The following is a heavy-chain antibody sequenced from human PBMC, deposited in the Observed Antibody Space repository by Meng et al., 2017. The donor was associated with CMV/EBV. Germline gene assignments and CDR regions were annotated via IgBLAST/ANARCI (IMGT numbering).Heavy chain of an antibody. D-gene: IGHD6-13*01. J-gene: IGHJ4*02. CDR1: GGSFSGYY. Sequence: VQLQQWGGGLLKPSETLSLTGAVYGGSFSGYYWSWIRQPPGKGLEWIGEINHSGSTNYNPSLKSRVTISVDTSKNQFSLKLSSVTAADTAVYYCARGGIAAAGPFDYWGQGTLVTVSS. V-gene: IGHV4-34*01. CDR3: ARGGIAAAGPFDY. CDR2: INHSGST.